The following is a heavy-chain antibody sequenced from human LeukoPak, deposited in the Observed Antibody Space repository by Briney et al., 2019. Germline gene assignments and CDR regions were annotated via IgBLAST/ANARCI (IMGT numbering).Heavy chain of an antibody. CDR2: IYYSGST. CDR3: ARGPSYCSSTSCYYLDY. D-gene: IGHD2-2*01. V-gene: IGHV4-39*07. CDR1: GGSISSSSYY. Sequence: SETLSLTCTVSGGSISSSSYYWGWIRQPPGKGLEWIGSIYYSGSTYYNPSLKSRVTISVDTSKNQFSLKLSSVTAADTAVYYCARGPSYCSSTSCYYLDYWGQRTLVTVSS. J-gene: IGHJ4*02.